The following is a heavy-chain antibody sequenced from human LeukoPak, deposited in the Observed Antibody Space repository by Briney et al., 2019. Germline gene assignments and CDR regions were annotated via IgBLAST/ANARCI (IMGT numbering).Heavy chain of an antibody. V-gene: IGHV3-23*01. CDR3: AMVPARVIVVIHFPH. CDR1: GFTFSYYA. J-gene: IGHJ1*01. Sequence: PGGSLRLSCAASGFTFSYYAMSWVRQAPGKGLEWVSAMSGSGDITYYADSVKGRFTISRDNSKNTLYLQMNSLRAEDTAVYYCAMVPARVIVVIHFPHWGQGTLVTVSS. D-gene: IGHD3-22*01. CDR2: MSGSGDIT.